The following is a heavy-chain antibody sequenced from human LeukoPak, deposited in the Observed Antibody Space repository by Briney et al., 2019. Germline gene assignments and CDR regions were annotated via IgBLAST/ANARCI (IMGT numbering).Heavy chain of an antibody. J-gene: IGHJ4*02. CDR3: AKDNSGTGGYYFDY. V-gene: IGHV3-23*01. CDR2: ISGSGGST. Sequence: GGSLRLSCAASGFTFSSYAMSWVRQAPGKGLEWVSAISGSGGSTYYADSVKGRFTIPRDNSKNTLYLQMNSLRAEDTAVYYCAKDNSGTGGYYFDYWGQGTLVTVSS. CDR1: GFTFSSYA. D-gene: IGHD3-10*01.